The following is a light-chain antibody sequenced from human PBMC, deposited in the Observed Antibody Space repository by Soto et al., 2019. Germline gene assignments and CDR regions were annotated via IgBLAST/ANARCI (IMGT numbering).Light chain of an antibody. Sequence: QSALTQPASVSGSPGQSITISCTGTSSDIGGYSYVSWYQHHPGKAPKLMIYEVSNRPSGVSNRFTGSKSGNTASLTISGLQADDEADYYCTSYTTSTTLVFGGGTKLTVL. CDR2: EVS. CDR1: SSDIGGYSY. CDR3: TSYTTSTTLV. V-gene: IGLV2-14*01. J-gene: IGLJ2*01.